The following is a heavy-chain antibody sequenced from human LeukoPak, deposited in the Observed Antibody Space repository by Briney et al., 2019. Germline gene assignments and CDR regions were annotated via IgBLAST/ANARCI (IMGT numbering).Heavy chain of an antibody. V-gene: IGHV3-48*03. CDR1: GLTFSSYD. D-gene: IGHD2-2*01. J-gene: IGHJ4*02. CDR2: ISNSGNTI. CDR3: DTRPRY. Sequence: GGSLRLSCVGSGLTFSSYDMNWVRQAPGKGLEWISYISNSGNTIYYADSVKGRFTISRDNAKNSLYLQMNSLRAEDTAVYYCDTRPRYWGQGTLVTVSS.